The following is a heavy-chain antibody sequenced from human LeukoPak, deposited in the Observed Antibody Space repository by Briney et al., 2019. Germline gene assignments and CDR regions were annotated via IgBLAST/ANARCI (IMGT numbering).Heavy chain of an antibody. D-gene: IGHD3-10*01. CDR3: ARGLWFGELRL. V-gene: IGHV4-4*07. Sequence: PSETLSLTCTVSGGSISSYYWSWIRQPAGKGLEWIGRIYTSGSTNYNPSLKGRVAMSVDTSKNQFSLKLSSVTAADTAVYYCARGLWFGELRLWGQGTLVTVSS. J-gene: IGHJ4*02. CDR1: GGSISSYY. CDR2: IYTSGST.